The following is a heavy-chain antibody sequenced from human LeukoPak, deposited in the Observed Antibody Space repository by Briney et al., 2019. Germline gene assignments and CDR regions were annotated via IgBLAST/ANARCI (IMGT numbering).Heavy chain of an antibody. J-gene: IGHJ4*02. CDR1: GFTFSSYV. V-gene: IGHV3-30*04. CDR3: ARGDYGDYD. CDR2: KSYDGSNK. Sequence: GGSLRLSCAASGFTFSSYVMHWGPAAPGKRLKWVAVKSYDGSNKYYADSVKGRFTISRDNSKNTLYLQMNSLRAEDTAVYYCARGDYGDYDWGQGTLVTVSS. D-gene: IGHD4-17*01.